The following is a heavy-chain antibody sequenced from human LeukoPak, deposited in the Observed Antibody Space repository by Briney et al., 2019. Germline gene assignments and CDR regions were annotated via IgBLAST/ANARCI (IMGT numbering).Heavy chain of an antibody. D-gene: IGHD3-22*01. CDR2: TYYRSKWYN. J-gene: IGHJ3*02. Sequence: SQTLSLTCAISGDSFSSNSAAWNWIRQSPSRGLEWLGSTYYRSKWYNDYAVSVKSRITINPDTSKNQFSLQLNSVTPEDTAVYYCARFLYYYDDMDAFDIWGQGTMVTVSS. CDR3: ARFLYYYDDMDAFDI. CDR1: GDSFSSNSAA. V-gene: IGHV6-1*01.